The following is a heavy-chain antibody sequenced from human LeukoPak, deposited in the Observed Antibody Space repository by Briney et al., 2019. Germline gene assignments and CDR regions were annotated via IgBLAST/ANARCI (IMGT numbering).Heavy chain of an antibody. CDR1: GFTFSSYA. CDR2: ISGSGGST. J-gene: IGHJ5*02. CDR3: AKQNSSGWYNWFDP. D-gene: IGHD6-19*01. V-gene: IGHV3-23*01. Sequence: PGGSLRLSCAASGFTFSSYAMSWVRQAPGKGLEWVSAISGSGGSTYYADSVKGRFTISRDNSKNTLYLQMNSLRAEDTAVYHCAKQNSSGWYNWFDPWGQGTLVTVSS.